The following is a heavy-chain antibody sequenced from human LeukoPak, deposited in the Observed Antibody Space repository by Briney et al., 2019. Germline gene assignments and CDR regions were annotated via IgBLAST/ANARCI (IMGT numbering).Heavy chain of an antibody. D-gene: IGHD4-17*01. CDR1: GFTFSSYG. Sequence: GGFLRLSCAASGFTFSSYGMHWVRQAPGKGLEWVAVISYDGSNKYYADSVKGRFTISRDNSKNTLYLQMNSLRAEDTAVYYCAKDRGDYGDVLGFDYWGQGTLVTVSS. V-gene: IGHV3-30*18. CDR2: ISYDGSNK. J-gene: IGHJ4*02. CDR3: AKDRGDYGDVLGFDY.